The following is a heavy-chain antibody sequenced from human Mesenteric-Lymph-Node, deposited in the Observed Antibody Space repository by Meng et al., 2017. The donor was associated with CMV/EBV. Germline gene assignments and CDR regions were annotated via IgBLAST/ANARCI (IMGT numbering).Heavy chain of an antibody. CDR1: GFTFSNYE. CDR3: ARDNIHTHCSGGSCYPDY. CDR2: ISSSSSYI. J-gene: IGHJ4*02. V-gene: IGHV3-21*01. D-gene: IGHD2-15*01. Sequence: GGSLRLSCAASGFTFSNYEMNWVRQAPGKGLEWVSSISSSSSYIYYADSVKGRFTISRDNAKNSLYLQMNSLRAEDTAVYYCARDNIHTHCSGGSCYPDYWGQGTLVTVSS.